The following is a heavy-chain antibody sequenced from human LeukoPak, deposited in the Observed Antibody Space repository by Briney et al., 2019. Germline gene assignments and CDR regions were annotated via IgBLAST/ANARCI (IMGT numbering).Heavy chain of an antibody. Sequence: PGGSLRLSCAASGFTFSSYTLNWVRQAPGKGLEWISYISSSSTTIYYADSVKGRFTISRDNVKNSLYLQMNSLRDDDTAVYYCARGRSRVNYFDYWGQGTLVTVSS. D-gene: IGHD4-23*01. J-gene: IGHJ4*02. V-gene: IGHV3-48*02. CDR1: GFTFSSYT. CDR3: ARGRSRVNYFDY. CDR2: ISSSSTTI.